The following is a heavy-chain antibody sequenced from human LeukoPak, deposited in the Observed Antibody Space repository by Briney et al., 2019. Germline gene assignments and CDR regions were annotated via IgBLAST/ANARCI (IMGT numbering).Heavy chain of an antibody. V-gene: IGHV1-18*01. CDR2: ISAYNGNT. D-gene: IGHD2-15*01. J-gene: IGHJ4*02. CDR3: ARERALGRCSGGSCGEGNGY. CDR1: GYTFTSYG. Sequence: GASVKVSCKASGYTFTSYGISWVRQAPGQGLEWMGWISAYNGNTNYAQKLQGRVTMTTDTSTSTAYMELRSLRSDDTAVYYCARERALGRCSGGSCGEGNGYWGQGTLVTVSS.